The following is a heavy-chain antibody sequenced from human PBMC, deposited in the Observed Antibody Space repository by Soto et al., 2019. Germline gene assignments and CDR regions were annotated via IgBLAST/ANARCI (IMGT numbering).Heavy chain of an antibody. CDR1: GGSISRGSDY. D-gene: IGHD1-20*01. J-gene: IGHJ4*02. V-gene: IGHV4-39*01. Sequence: PSETLSLTCTVSGGSISRGSDYWGWIRQPPGKGLEWIGNIYYSGNTYYNPSLQSRVTISVDTSKNQFSLKLTSATAADTAVYYCARRITRPERFDYWGQGALVTVSS. CDR3: ARRITRPERFDY. CDR2: IYYSGNT.